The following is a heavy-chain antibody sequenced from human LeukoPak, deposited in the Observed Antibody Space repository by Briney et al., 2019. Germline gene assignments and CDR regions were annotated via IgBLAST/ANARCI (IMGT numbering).Heavy chain of an antibody. CDR2: ISAYNGNT. CDR1: GYTFTSYG. J-gene: IGHJ6*02. D-gene: IGHD1-1*01. Sequence: GASVKVSCKASGYTFTSYGISWVRQAPGQGREWMGGISAYNGNTNYAQKLQGRVTMTTDTSTSTAYMELRSLRSDDTAVYYCAREVEVGGYWNDGYYYYGMDVWSQGTTVTVSS. CDR3: AREVEVGGYWNDGYYYYGMDV. V-gene: IGHV1-18*01.